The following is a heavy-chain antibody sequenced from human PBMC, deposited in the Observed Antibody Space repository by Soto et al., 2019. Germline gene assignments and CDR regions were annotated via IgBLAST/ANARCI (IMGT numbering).Heavy chain of an antibody. CDR3: ARGSVGRWYDFWSGYHNWFDP. D-gene: IGHD3-3*01. J-gene: IGHJ5*02. CDR2: IIPIFGTA. CDR1: GGTFSSYA. V-gene: IGHV1-69*13. Sequence: GASVKVSCKASGGTFSSYAISWVRQAPGQGLEWMGGIIPIFGTANYAQKFQGRVTITADESTSTAYMELSSLRSEDTAVDYCARGSVGRWYDFWSGYHNWFDPWGQGTLVTVSS.